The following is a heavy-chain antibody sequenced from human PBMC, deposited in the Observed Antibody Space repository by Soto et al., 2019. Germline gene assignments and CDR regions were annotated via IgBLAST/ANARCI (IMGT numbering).Heavy chain of an antibody. Sequence: GGSLRLSCAASGFTFSSYAMSWVRQAPGKGLEWVSAISGSGGSTYYADSVKGRFTISRDNSKNTLYLQMNSLRAEDTAVYYCAKAGGDYGDYEALGYWGQGTLVTVSS. D-gene: IGHD4-17*01. CDR3: AKAGGDYGDYEALGY. CDR1: GFTFSSYA. J-gene: IGHJ4*02. V-gene: IGHV3-23*01. CDR2: ISGSGGST.